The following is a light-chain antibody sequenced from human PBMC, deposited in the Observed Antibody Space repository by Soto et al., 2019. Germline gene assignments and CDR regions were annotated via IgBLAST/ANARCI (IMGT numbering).Light chain of an antibody. CDR2: DVS. Sequence: QSALTQPASVSGSPGQSITLSCPGTSSDVGGYNYVSWYQQYPGKAPKLMIYDVSNRPSGVSNRFSGSKSGNTASLTISGLQAEDEADYYCSSYTSSSAVVFGGGTKLTVL. J-gene: IGLJ3*02. V-gene: IGLV2-14*01. CDR3: SSYTSSSAVV. CDR1: SSDVGGYNY.